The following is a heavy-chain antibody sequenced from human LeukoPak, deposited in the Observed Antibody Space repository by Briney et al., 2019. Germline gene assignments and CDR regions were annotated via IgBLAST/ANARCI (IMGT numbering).Heavy chain of an antibody. CDR3: ATGYCSGGSCYSYYYYYMDV. J-gene: IGHJ6*03. D-gene: IGHD2-15*01. V-gene: IGHV3-53*01. Sequence: GGSLRLSCAASGFTVSSNYMSWVRQAPGKGLEWVSVIYSGGSTYYADSVKGRFTISRDNSKNTLYLQMNSLRAEDTAVYYCATGYCSGGSCYSYYYYYMDVWGQGTTVTVSS. CDR2: IYSGGST. CDR1: GFTVSSNY.